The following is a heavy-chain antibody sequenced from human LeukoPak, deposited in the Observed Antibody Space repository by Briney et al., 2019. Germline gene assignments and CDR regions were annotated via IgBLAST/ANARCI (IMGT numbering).Heavy chain of an antibody. D-gene: IGHD3-22*01. CDR2: IYYRGST. CDR3: ARLSGYSSGHYYSDY. Sequence: PSETLSLTCTVSGVSISSDYWSWIRQPPGKGLEWIGYIYYRGSTNYNPSLKSRVTISVDTSKNQFSLKLSSVTAADTAVYYCARLSGYSSGHYYSDYWGQGTLVTVSS. V-gene: IGHV4-59*01. J-gene: IGHJ4*02. CDR1: GVSISSDY.